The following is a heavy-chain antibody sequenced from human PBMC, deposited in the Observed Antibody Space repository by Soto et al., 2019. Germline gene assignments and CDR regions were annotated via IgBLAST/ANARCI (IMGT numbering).Heavy chain of an antibody. Sequence: QVQLVQSGAEVRKPGSSVRVSCKASGGSFNRHTISWVRQAPGQGLEWMGGINPNSGGTNYAQKFQGRVTMTRDTSISTAYMELSRLRSDDTAVYYCARAYCSGGSCYGAPDYWGQGTLVTVSS. D-gene: IGHD2-15*01. CDR3: ARAYCSGGSCYGAPDY. V-gene: IGHV1-2*02. CDR2: INPNSGGT. CDR1: GGSFNRHT. J-gene: IGHJ4*02.